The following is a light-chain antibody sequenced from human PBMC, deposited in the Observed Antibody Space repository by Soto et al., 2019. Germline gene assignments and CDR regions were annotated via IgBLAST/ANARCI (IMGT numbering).Light chain of an antibody. J-gene: IGLJ3*02. V-gene: IGLV2-11*01. CDR2: DVS. CDR3: CSYAGSYTWV. Sequence: SALTQPRSVSASPGQSVTISCTGTTSDVGGYNYVSWYRQHPGQAPKLMIYDVSKRPSGVPDRFSGSKSGNTASLTISGLQAEDEADYYCCSYAGSYTWVFGGGTKLTVL. CDR1: TSDVGGYNY.